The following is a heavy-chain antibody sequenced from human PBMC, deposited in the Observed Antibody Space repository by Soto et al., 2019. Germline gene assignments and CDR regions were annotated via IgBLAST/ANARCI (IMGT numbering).Heavy chain of an antibody. CDR3: ARDPSAEWLSNYYYYYMDV. D-gene: IGHD3-3*01. J-gene: IGHJ6*03. CDR2: INAGNGNT. Sequence: ASVKVSRKASGYTFSSYAMHCVSQAPGQRLEWMGWINAGNGNTKYSQKFQGRVTITRDTSASTAYMELSSLRSEDTAVYYCARDPSAEWLSNYYYYYMDVWGKGTTVTVSS. CDR1: GYTFSSYA. V-gene: IGHV1-3*01.